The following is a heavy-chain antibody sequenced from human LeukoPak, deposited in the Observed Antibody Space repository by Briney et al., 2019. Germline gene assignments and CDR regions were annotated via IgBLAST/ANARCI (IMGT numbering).Heavy chain of an antibody. CDR3: ARGGAGGAFDI. D-gene: IGHD1-26*01. CDR1: GGSISSYY. J-gene: IGHJ3*02. CDR2: IYYSGST. Sequence: SETLSLTCTVSGGSISSYYWSWIRQPPGKGPEWIGYIYYSGSTNYNPSLKSRVTISVDTSKNQFSLKLSSVTAADTAVYYCARGGAGGAFDIWGQGTMVTVSS. V-gene: IGHV4-59*01.